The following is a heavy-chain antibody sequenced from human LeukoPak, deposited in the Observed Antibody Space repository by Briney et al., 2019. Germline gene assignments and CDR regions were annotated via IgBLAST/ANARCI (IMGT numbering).Heavy chain of an antibody. CDR3: TTGTTRYYDILTGYYRNFDY. V-gene: IGHV3-15*01. J-gene: IGHJ4*02. CDR1: GFTFSNAW. CDR2: IKSKTDGGTT. D-gene: IGHD3-9*01. Sequence: PGGSLRLSCAASGFTFSNAWMSWVRQAPGKGLEWVGRIKSKTDGGTTDYAAPVKGRFTISRDDSKNTLYLQMNSLKTEDTAVYYCTTGTTRYYDILTGYYRNFDYWGQGTLVTVSS.